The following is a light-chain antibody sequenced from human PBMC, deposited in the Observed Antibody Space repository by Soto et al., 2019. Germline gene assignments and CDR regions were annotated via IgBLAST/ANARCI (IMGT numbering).Light chain of an antibody. CDR1: QSVLYISDNKNY. CDR3: QQYFSTPLT. Sequence: DIVLSQSPNSRAVSLGERATINCNSSQSVLYISDNKNYLAWYQQKPGQPPKLLIYWASTRESGVPDRFSGSESGTDFTLTISSLQAEDVAVYYCQQYFSTPLTFGGGTKVDIK. V-gene: IGKV4-1*01. CDR2: WAS. J-gene: IGKJ4*01.